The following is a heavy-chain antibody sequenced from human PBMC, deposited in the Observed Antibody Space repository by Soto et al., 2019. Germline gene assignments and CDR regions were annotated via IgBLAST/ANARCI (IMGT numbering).Heavy chain of an antibody. D-gene: IGHD3-22*01. Sequence: ASVKVSCKVSGYTLTELSMHWVRQAPGKGLEWMGGFDPEDGETIYAQKFQGRVTMTADTSTSTAYMELRSLRSDDTAVYYCARAHAQWFLAVYYFDYWGQGTLVTVSS. CDR3: ARAHAQWFLAVYYFDY. J-gene: IGHJ4*02. CDR2: FDPEDGET. V-gene: IGHV1-24*01. CDR1: GYTLTELS.